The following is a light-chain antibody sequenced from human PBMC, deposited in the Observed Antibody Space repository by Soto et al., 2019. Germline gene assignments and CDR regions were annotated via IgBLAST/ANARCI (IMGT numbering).Light chain of an antibody. CDR1: QSVSYSY. V-gene: IGKV3-20*01. CDR3: QQYVTSPLT. J-gene: IGKJ4*01. CDR2: VAS. Sequence: EIVLTQSPGTLSLSPGERATLSCRASQSVSYSYLAWYQQKPGQAPRLLIYVASSRATGIPDRFSGSGSGTDFNLTISRLEPEDSAVYYCQQYVTSPLTFGGGTKVEIK.